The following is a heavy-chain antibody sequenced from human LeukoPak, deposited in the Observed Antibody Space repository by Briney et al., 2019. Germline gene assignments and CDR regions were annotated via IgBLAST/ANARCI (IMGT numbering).Heavy chain of an antibody. V-gene: IGHV3-21*01. CDR2: ISSSSSYI. D-gene: IGHD6-13*01. Sequence: PGGSLRLSCAASGFTFSSYSMNWVRQAPGKGLEWVSSISSSSSYIYYADSVKGRFTISRDNSKNTLYLQMNSLRAEDTAVYYCARDSSSWSWGFDYWGQGTLVTVSS. J-gene: IGHJ4*02. CDR3: ARDSSSWSWGFDY. CDR1: GFTFSSYS.